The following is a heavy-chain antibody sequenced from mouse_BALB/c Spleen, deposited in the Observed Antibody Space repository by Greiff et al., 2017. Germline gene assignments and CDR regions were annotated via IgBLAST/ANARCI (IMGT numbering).Heavy chain of an antibody. CDR3: AREGFAMDD. V-gene: IGHV5-17*02. D-gene: IGHD3-3*01. CDR1: GFTFSSFG. Sequence: EVMLVESGGGLVQPGGSRKLSCAASGFTFSSFGMHWVRQAPEKGLEWVAYISSGSSTIYYADTVKGRFTISRDNPKNTLFLQMTSLRSEDTAMYYCAREGFAMDDWGEGTSVTVSS. CDR2: ISSGSSTI. J-gene: IGHJ4*01.